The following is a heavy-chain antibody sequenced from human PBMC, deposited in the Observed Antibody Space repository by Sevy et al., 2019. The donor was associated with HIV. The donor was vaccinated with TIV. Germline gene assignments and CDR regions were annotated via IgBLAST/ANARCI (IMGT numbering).Heavy chain of an antibody. Sequence: GGSLRLSCAASGFTFSSYWMHWVRQAPGKGLVWVSRINSAGSSTSYADSVKGRFTISRDNAKNTLYLQMNSLRAEDTAVYYCARTGIVGATTDFHGMDFWGQGTTVTVSS. V-gene: IGHV3-74*01. CDR2: INSAGSST. CDR1: GFTFSSYW. CDR3: ARTGIVGATTDFHGMDF. D-gene: IGHD1-26*01. J-gene: IGHJ6*01.